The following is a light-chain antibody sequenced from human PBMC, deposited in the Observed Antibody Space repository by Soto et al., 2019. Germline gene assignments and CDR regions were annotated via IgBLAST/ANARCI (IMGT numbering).Light chain of an antibody. CDR3: QQTYSIPYT. V-gene: IGKV1-39*01. CDR2: AAF. CDR1: QSISTY. J-gene: IGKJ2*01. Sequence: DIQMTQSPSSLSASVEDRVTITSRASQSISTYLNWYQQKPGKAPNLLIYAAFSLQSGVPSRFGGSGSGTDFTLTISSLQPEDFATYYCQQTYSIPYTFGQGTTLEIK.